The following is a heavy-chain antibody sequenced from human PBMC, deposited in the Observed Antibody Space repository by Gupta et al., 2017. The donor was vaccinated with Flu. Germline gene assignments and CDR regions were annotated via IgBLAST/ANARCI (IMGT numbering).Heavy chain of an antibody. CDR3: ARISGNWKIYYMDV. CDR1: GFSFSRFG. CDR2: IWHDGSNR. J-gene: IGHJ6*03. V-gene: IGHV3-33*01. D-gene: IGHD1-20*01. Sequence: QVQLVESGGGVVQPGRPLRLSCATSGFSFSRFGMHWVRQAPGKGLEGVASIWHDGSNRNYADSVKGRFTISRDNSRNTLYLQMNTLRAEDTAVYYCARISGNWKIYYMDVWGKGTTITVSS.